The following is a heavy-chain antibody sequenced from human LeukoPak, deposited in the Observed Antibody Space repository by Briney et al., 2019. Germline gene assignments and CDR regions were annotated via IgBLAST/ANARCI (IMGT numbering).Heavy chain of an antibody. Sequence: ASVKVSCKASGYTFTSYYMHWVRQAPGQGREWMGIINPSGGSTSYAQKFQGRVTMTRDTSTSTVYMELSSLRSEDTAVDYCARDEGDYGDYLSMDVWGQGTTVTVSS. CDR3: ARDEGDYGDYLSMDV. CDR1: GYTFTSYY. J-gene: IGHJ6*02. V-gene: IGHV1-46*01. CDR2: INPSGGST. D-gene: IGHD4-17*01.